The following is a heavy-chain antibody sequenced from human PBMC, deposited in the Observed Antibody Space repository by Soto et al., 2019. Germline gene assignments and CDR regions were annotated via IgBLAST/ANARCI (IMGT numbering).Heavy chain of an antibody. J-gene: IGHJ4*02. V-gene: IGHV3-48*01. CDR3: ARLTWVVAATLTDY. Sequence: GGSLRLSCAASGFTFSSYSMNWVRQAPGKGLEWVSYISSSSSTIYYADSVKGRFTISRDNAKNSLYLQMNSLRAEDTAVYYCARLTWVVAATLTDYWGQGTLVTVSS. CDR2: ISSSSSTI. D-gene: IGHD2-15*01. CDR1: GFTFSSYS.